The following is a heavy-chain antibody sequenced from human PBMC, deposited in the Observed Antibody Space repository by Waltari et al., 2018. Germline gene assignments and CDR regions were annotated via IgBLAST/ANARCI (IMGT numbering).Heavy chain of an antibody. V-gene: IGHV3-7*01. J-gene: IGHJ4*02. D-gene: IGHD6-19*01. Sequence: EVQLVESGGGLVQPGGSLRLPCAASGLSFSSFWRRGVRQAPGKGLEWVANIKQDGSEEYYVDSVKGRFTISKDNAKNSLYLQMNSLRAEDTAVYFCARERRGQSGWYYFDFWGQGSLVTVSS. CDR2: IKQDGSEE. CDR3: ARERRGQSGWYYFDF. CDR1: GLSFSSFW.